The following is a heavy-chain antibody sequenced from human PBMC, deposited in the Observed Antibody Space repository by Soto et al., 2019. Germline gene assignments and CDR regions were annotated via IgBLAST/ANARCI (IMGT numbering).Heavy chain of an antibody. CDR3: GRDSQQLVHNYRGLDY. D-gene: IGHD6-13*01. Sequence: SETLSLTCTVSGGSISSYYWSWIRQPAGKGLEWIGRIYTSGSTNYNPSLKSRVTMSVDTSKNQFSLNLSSVTAADTAVYYCGRDSQQLVHNYRGLDYSGQGSLGTSPQ. J-gene: IGHJ4*02. CDR2: IYTSGST. CDR1: GGSISSYY. V-gene: IGHV4-4*07.